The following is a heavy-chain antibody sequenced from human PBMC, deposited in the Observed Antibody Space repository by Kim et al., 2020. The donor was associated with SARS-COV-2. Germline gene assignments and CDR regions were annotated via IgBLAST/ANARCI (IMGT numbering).Heavy chain of an antibody. V-gene: IGHV4-4*07. CDR1: GGSISSYY. J-gene: IGHJ4*02. CDR3: ARDSRDTYDFWSGYYVWYYFDY. D-gene: IGHD3-3*01. CDR2: IYTSGST. Sequence: SETLSLTCTVSGGSISSYYWSWIRQPAGKGLEWIGRIYTSGSTNYNPSLKSRVTMSVDTSKNQFSLKLSSVTAADTAVYYCARDSRDTYDFWSGYYVWYYFDYWGQGTLVTVSS.